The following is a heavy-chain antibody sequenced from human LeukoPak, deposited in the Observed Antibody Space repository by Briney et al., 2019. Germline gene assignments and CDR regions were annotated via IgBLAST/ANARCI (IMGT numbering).Heavy chain of an antibody. V-gene: IGHV3-21*01. D-gene: IGHD6-19*01. CDR2: ISSSSSYI. Sequence: GSLRLSCAASGFTFSSYSMNWVRQAPGKGLEWVSSISSSSSYIYYADSVKDRFTISRDNAKNSLYLQMNSLRAEDTAVYYCARDLSIAVGDYWGQGTLVTVSS. CDR3: ARDLSIAVGDY. J-gene: IGHJ4*02. CDR1: GFTFSSYS.